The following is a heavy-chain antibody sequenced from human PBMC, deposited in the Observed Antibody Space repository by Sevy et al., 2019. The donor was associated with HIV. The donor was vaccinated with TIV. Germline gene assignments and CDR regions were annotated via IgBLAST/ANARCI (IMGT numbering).Heavy chain of an antibody. CDR2: IKQDGSEK. CDR3: ARESSAYDFWSGYHPYGMDV. Sequence: GESLKISCAASGFTFSSYWMSWVRQAPGKGLEWVANIKQDGSEKYYVDSVKGRFTISRDNAKNSLHLQMNSLRAEDTAVYYCARESSAYDFWSGYHPYGMDVWGQGTTVTVSS. CDR1: GFTFSSYW. D-gene: IGHD3-3*01. V-gene: IGHV3-7*01. J-gene: IGHJ6*02.